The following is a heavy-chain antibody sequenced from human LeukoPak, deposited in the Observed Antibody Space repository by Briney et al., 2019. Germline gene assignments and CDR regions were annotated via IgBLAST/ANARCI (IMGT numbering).Heavy chain of an antibody. D-gene: IGHD3-3*01. J-gene: IGHJ6*03. CDR2: INHSGST. CDR3: ARADDFWSGYYRNYYYYYMDV. V-gene: IGHV4-34*01. Sequence: SETLSLTCAVYGGSSSGYYWSWIRQPPGKGLEWIGEINHSGSTNYNPSLKSRVTISVDTSKNQFSLKLSSVTAADTAVYYCARADDFWSGYYRNYYYYYMDVWGKGTTVTVSS. CDR1: GGSSSGYY.